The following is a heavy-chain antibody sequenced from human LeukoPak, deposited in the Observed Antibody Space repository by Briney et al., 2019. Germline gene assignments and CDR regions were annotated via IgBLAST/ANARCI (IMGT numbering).Heavy chain of an antibody. Sequence: GRSLTLSCRASGFTLGDYAMSWVRLAPGKGLEWVGFIRSKAYDGATDYAASVKGRFTISRDDSKSIAYLQMNSLKTEDTAVYYCTRGTWSGSHWGQGTLVIVSS. CDR1: GFTLGDYA. V-gene: IGHV3-49*04. CDR3: TRGTWSGSH. D-gene: IGHD3-3*01. J-gene: IGHJ4*02. CDR2: IRSKAYDGAT.